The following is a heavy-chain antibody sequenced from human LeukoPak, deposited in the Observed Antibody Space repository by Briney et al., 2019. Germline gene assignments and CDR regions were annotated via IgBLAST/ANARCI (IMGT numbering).Heavy chain of an antibody. CDR2: IYTSGNT. Sequence: SETLSLTCTVSGGSVSSGDSYWSWIRQPAGKGLEWIGRIYTSGNTNYNPSLDSRVTISRDTSKNQLSLTLTSVTAADTAVYYCARSFYDSLTGYYFLDYWGQGILVTVSS. CDR3: ARSFYDSLTGYYFLDY. D-gene: IGHD3-9*01. CDR1: GGSVSSGDSY. V-gene: IGHV4-61*02. J-gene: IGHJ4*02.